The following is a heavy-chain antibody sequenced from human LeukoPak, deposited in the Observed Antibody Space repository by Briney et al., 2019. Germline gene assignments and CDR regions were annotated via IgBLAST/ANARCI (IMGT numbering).Heavy chain of an antibody. CDR1: GYTFTGYY. J-gene: IGHJ4*02. CDR2: INPNSGGT. D-gene: IGHD5-18*01. CDR3: ARGPERGYSYGYFRTHEPFDY. Sequence: ASVKVSCKASGYTFTGYYMHWVRQAPGQGLEWMGWINPNSGGTNYAQKFQVRVTMTRDMSISTAYMELGRLRSEDTAVYYCARGPERGYSYGYFRTHEPFDYWGQGTLVAVSS. V-gene: IGHV1-2*02.